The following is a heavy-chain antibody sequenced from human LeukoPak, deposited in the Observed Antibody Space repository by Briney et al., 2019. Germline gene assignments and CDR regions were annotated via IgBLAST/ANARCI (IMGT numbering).Heavy chain of an antibody. D-gene: IGHD3-22*01. CDR2: ISSSSSYI. J-gene: IGHJ4*02. CDR3: ARSGKDYYDSSGYYADY. CDR1: GFSFSSYS. V-gene: IGHV3-21*01. Sequence: GGSLRLSCVASGFSFSSYSMNWVRQAPGKGLEWVSSISSSSSYIYYADSVKGRFTISRDNAKNSLYLQMNSLRAEDTAVYYCARSGKDYYDSSGYYADYWGQGTLVTVSS.